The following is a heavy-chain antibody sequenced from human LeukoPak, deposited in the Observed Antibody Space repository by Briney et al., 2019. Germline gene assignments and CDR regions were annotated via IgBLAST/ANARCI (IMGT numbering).Heavy chain of an antibody. D-gene: IGHD5-18*01. CDR3: ARGHTAMVTD. J-gene: IGHJ4*02. Sequence: ASVKVSCKASGGTFSSYAISWVRQAPGQGLEWMGGINPNSGGTNYAQKFQGWVTMTRDTSISTAYMELSRLRSDDTAVYYCARGHTAMVTDWGQGTLVTVSS. CDR2: INPNSGGT. V-gene: IGHV1-2*04. CDR1: GGTFSSYA.